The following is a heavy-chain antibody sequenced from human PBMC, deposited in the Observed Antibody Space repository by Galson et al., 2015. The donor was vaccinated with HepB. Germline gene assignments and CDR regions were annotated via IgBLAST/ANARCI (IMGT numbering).Heavy chain of an antibody. CDR2: ISYDGSNK. D-gene: IGHD6-6*01. CDR3: ARDLIGSSSSAEYFQH. J-gene: IGHJ1*01. CDR1: GFTFSSYA. Sequence: SLRLSCAASGFTFSSYAMHWVRQAPGKGLEWVAVISYDGSNKYYADSVKGRFTISRDNSKNTLYLQMNSLRAEDTAVYYCARDLIGSSSSAEYFQHWGQGTLVTVSS. V-gene: IGHV3-30*04.